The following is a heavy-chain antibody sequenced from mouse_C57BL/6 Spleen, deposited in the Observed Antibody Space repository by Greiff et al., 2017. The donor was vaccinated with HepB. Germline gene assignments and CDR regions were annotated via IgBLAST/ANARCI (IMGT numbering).Heavy chain of an antibody. CDR3: ARDYDYDDWYFDV. CDR2: ISSGSSTI. D-gene: IGHD2-4*01. V-gene: IGHV5-17*01. CDR1: GFTSSDYG. J-gene: IGHJ1*03. Sequence: EVHLVESGGGLVKPGGSLKLSCAASGFTSSDYGMHWVRQAPEKGLEWVAYISSGSSTIYYADTVKGRFTISRDNAKNTLFLQMTSLRSEDTAMYYCARDYDYDDWYFDVWGTGTTVTVSS.